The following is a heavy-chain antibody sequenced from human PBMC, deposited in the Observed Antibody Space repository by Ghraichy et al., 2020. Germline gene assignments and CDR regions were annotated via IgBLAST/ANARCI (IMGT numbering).Heavy chain of an antibody. CDR1: GFTFSDYY. J-gene: IGHJ3*02. Sequence: GGSLRLSCAASGFTFSDYYMSWIRQAPGKGLEWVSYISSSGSTIYYADSVKGRFTISRDNAKNSLYLQMNSLRAEDTAVYYCARPTMIDWSDAFDIWGQGTMVTVSS. D-gene: IGHD3-22*01. CDR3: ARPTMIDWSDAFDI. CDR2: ISSSGSTI. V-gene: IGHV3-11*01.